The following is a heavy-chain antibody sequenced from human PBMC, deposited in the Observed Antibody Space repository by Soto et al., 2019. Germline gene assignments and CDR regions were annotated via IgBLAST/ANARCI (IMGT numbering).Heavy chain of an antibody. J-gene: IGHJ2*01. CDR1: GFPFSRSA. D-gene: IGHD4-17*01. Sequence: QMQLVQSGPEVKKPGTSVKVSCKASGFPFSRSAVQRVRQARGQRLEWIGGIVVGSGNTKFAQKFQERATIARDMSTSAAYMVLSSLWYEDMAVYDCAAPAHGDYWYFDLWGRGTVVTVSS. V-gene: IGHV1-58*01. CDR2: IVVGSGNT. CDR3: AAPAHGDYWYFDL.